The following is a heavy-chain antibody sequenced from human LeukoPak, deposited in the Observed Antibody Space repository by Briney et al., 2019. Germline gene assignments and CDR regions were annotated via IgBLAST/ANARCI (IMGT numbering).Heavy chain of an antibody. CDR1: GYTFTSYA. D-gene: IGHD3-9*01. J-gene: IGHJ4*02. CDR3: ARDHEDILTGFAY. V-gene: IGHV1-3*01. Sequence: ASVKVSCKASGYTFTSYAMHWVRQAPGQRLEWMGWINAGNGNTKYSQKFQGRVTITRDTSASTAYMELSSLRSEDTAVYYCARDHEDILTGFAYWGQGTLVTVSS. CDR2: INAGNGNT.